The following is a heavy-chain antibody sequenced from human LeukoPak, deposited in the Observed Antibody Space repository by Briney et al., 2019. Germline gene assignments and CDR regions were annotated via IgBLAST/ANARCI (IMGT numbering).Heavy chain of an antibody. Sequence: GGSLRLSCAASGFTFSRYSMNWVRQAPGKGLEWVSYISSSGSTIYYADSVKGRFTISRDNAKNSLYLQMNSLRAEDTAVYYCARVAMVRGVYIFPSNYFDYWGQGTLVTVSS. CDR3: ARVAMVRGVYIFPSNYFDY. D-gene: IGHD3-10*01. J-gene: IGHJ4*02. V-gene: IGHV3-48*04. CDR2: ISSSGSTI. CDR1: GFTFSRYS.